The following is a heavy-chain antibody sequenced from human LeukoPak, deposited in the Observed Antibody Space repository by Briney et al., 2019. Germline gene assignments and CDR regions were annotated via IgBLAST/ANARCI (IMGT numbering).Heavy chain of an antibody. CDR2: IIPIFGTA. CDR1: GGTFSSYA. Sequence: SVKVSCKASGGTFSSYAISWVRQAPGQGLEWMGGIIPIFGTANYAQKFQGRVTITTDESTNTAYMELSSLRSEDTAVYYCAVVPAAPPSYYYYMDVWGKGTTVTVSS. CDR3: AVVPAAPPSYYYYMDV. J-gene: IGHJ6*03. V-gene: IGHV1-69*05. D-gene: IGHD2-2*01.